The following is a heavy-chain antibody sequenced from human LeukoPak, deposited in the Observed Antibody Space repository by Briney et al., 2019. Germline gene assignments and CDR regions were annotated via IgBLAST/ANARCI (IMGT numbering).Heavy chain of an antibody. J-gene: IGHJ4*02. CDR1: GFTFSSYG. V-gene: IGHV3-30*03. CDR3: ARVGGFGRPIVVVPAAKVLIDY. D-gene: IGHD2-2*01. CDR2: ISYDGSNK. Sequence: GGSLRLSCAASGFTFSSYGMHWVRQAPGKGLEWVAVISYDGSNKYYADSVKGRFTISRDNSKNTLYLQMNSLRAEDTAVYYCARVGGFGRPIVVVPAAKVLIDYWGQGTLVTVSS.